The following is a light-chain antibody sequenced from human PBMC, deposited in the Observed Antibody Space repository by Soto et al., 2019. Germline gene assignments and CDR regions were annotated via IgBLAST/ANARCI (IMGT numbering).Light chain of an antibody. Sequence: SYELTQPPSVSVSPGQTASITCSGDKLGDKYACWYQQKSGQSPVLVIYRDNKRPSGIPERFSGSNSGNTATLTISGTQTMDEADYYCQAWDGSTAVFGGGTKLTVL. CDR2: RDN. CDR1: KLGDKY. V-gene: IGLV3-1*01. CDR3: QAWDGSTAV. J-gene: IGLJ2*01.